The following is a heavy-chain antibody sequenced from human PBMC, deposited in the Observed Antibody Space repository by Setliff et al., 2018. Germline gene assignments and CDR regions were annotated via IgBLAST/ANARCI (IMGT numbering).Heavy chain of an antibody. CDR1: GGTFSNYD. Sequence: ASVKVSCKASGGTFSNYDISWVRQAPGQGLEWMGWISTSNGNTNYAQKLQGRVTMTTDTSTSTAYMELRSLRSGDTAVYYCATSWGATPFDYWGQGTLVTVSS. CDR3: ATSWGATPFDY. V-gene: IGHV1-18*01. CDR2: ISTSNGNT. J-gene: IGHJ4*02. D-gene: IGHD1-26*01.